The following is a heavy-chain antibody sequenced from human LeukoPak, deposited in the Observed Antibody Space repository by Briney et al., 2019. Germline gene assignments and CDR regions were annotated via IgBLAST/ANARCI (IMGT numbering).Heavy chain of an antibody. CDR2: IYTSGST. D-gene: IGHD3-10*01. J-gene: IGHJ6*03. CDR3: AREDSGSYYNYYYFYMDV. V-gene: IGHV4-61*02. Sequence: SETLSLTCAVSGGSISSGSYYWSWIRQPAGKGLEWIGRIYTSGSTNYNPSLKSRVTLSVDTSKTQFSLNLSSVTAADTAVYYCAREDSGSYYNYYYFYMDVWGKGTTVTISS. CDR1: GGSISSGSYY.